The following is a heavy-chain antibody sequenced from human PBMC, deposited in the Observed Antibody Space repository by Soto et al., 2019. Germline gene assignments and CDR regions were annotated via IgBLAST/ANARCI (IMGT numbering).Heavy chain of an antibody. J-gene: IGHJ4*02. D-gene: IGHD3-10*01. CDR3: ASVVPITMVRGERESRFDY. V-gene: IGHV4-31*03. CDR2: IYYSGST. Sequence: SETLSVACSVAGESSSRWSYYCNWIRQHPGKGLEWLGYIYYSGSTYYNPSLKSRVTISVDTSKNQFSLKRSSVTAADTAVYYCASVVPITMVRGERESRFDYWGQGTLVTVSS. CDR1: GESSSRWSYY.